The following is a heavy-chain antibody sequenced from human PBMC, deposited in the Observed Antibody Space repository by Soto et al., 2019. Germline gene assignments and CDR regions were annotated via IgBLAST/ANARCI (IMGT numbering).Heavy chain of an antibody. Sequence: EVQLVESGGGLVQPGGSLRLSCAASGFTFSGYWMHWVRQAPGKGLVWVSRINTDGRTTSYADSVKGRFTISRDNAKNTLYMQMSRLRAEDTAVYYCARVGRVVSVGSFRGDFYYYYNMDVWSKGTTVTVSS. CDR2: INTDGRTT. D-gene: IGHD2-2*01. CDR1: GFTFSGYW. V-gene: IGHV3-74*01. CDR3: ARVGRVVSVGSFRGDFYYYYNMDV. J-gene: IGHJ6*04.